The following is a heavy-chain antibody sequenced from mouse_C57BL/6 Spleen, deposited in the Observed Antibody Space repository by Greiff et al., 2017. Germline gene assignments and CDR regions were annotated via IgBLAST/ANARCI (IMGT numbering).Heavy chain of an antibody. CDR2: IDPSDSYT. D-gene: IGHD1-1*01. CDR3: ARGLHYGSSYYFDY. Sequence: VQLQQPGAELVKPGASVKLSCKASGYTFTSYWMQWVKQRPGQGLEWIGEIDPSDSYTNYNQKFKGKATLTVDTSSSTAYMQLSSLTSEDSAVYYCARGLHYGSSYYFDYWGQGTTLTVSS. J-gene: IGHJ2*01. V-gene: IGHV1-50*01. CDR1: GYTFTSYW.